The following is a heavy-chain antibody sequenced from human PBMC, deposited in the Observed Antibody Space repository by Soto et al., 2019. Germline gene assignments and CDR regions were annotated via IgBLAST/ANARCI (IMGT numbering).Heavy chain of an antibody. J-gene: IGHJ4*02. Sequence: QMQLVESGGGVVQPGRSLRLSCAASGFTFSSYGMHWVRQAPGKGLEWVAVIWYDGSNKYYADSVKGRFTISRDNSKNTLYLQMNSLRAEDTAVYYCARGRSSLYCGGDCYPFDYWGQGTLVTVSS. CDR2: IWYDGSNK. CDR1: GFTFSSYG. D-gene: IGHD2-21*02. V-gene: IGHV3-33*01. CDR3: ARGRSSLYCGGDCYPFDY.